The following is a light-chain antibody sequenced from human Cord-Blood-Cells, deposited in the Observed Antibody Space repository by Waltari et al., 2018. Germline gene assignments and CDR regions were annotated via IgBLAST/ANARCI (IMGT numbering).Light chain of an antibody. V-gene: IGLV2-14*01. CDR1: SSAFGGYNY. Sequence: QPALPQPASVSGSPGQSITISCPGTSSAFGGYNYVSWYQQHPGKAPKRMIYDVSNRPSGVSNRFSGSKSGNTASLTISGLQAEDEADYYCSSYTSSSTLVFGTGTKVTVL. CDR3: SSYTSSSTLV. J-gene: IGLJ1*01. CDR2: DVS.